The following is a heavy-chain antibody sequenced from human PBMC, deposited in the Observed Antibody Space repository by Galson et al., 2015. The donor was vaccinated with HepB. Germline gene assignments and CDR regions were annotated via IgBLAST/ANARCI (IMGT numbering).Heavy chain of an antibody. CDR1: GGSISSSF. Sequence: SGGSISSSFWTWIRQPPGKGLEWIGYIYNSGSTNYNPSLKSRVTISADMSKNQFSLKLNSVSAADTAVYYCARGVDSSSWYALHTLGCYLDYWGQGSLVTVSS. CDR2: IYNSGST. D-gene: IGHD6-13*01. V-gene: IGHV4-59*01. J-gene: IGHJ4*02. CDR3: ARGVDSSSWYALHTLGCYLDY.